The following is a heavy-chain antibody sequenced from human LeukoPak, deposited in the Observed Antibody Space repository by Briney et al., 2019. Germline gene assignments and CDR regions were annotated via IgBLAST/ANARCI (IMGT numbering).Heavy chain of an antibody. CDR3: ARAEYYYDSSGYSDY. J-gene: IGHJ4*02. D-gene: IGHD3-22*01. V-gene: IGHV4-34*01. CDR2: INHSGST. CDR1: GVSFSGYY. Sequence: SETLSLTCAVYGVSFSGYYWSWIRQPPGKGLEWMGEINHSGSTNYNPSLKSRVTISVDTSKNQFSLKLSSVTAAATAVYYCARAEYYYDSSGYSDYWGQGTLVTVSS.